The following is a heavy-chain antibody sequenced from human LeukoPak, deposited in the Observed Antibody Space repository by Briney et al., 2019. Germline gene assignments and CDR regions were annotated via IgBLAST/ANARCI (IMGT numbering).Heavy chain of an antibody. Sequence: SVKISCKASGGTFTNYVISWVRQAPGQGLEWMGGIIPIFGTANYAQKFQGRVTITADESTSTVYVELSSLRSEDTAVYYCARRGYSYDLDYWGQGTLVTVSS. V-gene: IGHV1-69*13. CDR2: IIPIFGTA. CDR3: ARRGYSYDLDY. D-gene: IGHD5-18*01. J-gene: IGHJ4*02. CDR1: GGTFTNYV.